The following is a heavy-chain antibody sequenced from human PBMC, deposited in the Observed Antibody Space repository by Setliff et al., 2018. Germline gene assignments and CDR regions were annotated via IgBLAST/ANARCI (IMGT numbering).Heavy chain of an antibody. CDR1: GGAFSTYS. D-gene: IGHD2-8*02. V-gene: IGHV1-69*13. CDR3: SRLVRYCTARTCQTASGAEI. Sequence: GASVKVSCKASGGAFSTYSLSWVRQAPGQGFEWVERIIPILGITNYAQRFQGRVTITADDSTSTIYMDVSSLTPDDTAVYYCSRLVRYCTARTCQTASGAEIWGQGTLVTVSS. J-gene: IGHJ4*02. CDR2: IIPILGIT.